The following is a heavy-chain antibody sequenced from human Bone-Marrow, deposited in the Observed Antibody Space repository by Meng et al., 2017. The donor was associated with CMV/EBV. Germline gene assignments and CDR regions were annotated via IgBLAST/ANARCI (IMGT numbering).Heavy chain of an antibody. CDR1: GGSISSSSYY. D-gene: IGHD2-2*02. J-gene: IGHJ5*02. CDR3: ARIGPRYCSSTSCYTTNWFDP. CDR2: IYYSGST. V-gene: IGHV4-39*07. Sequence: SETLSLTCTVSGGSISSSSYYWGWIRQPPGKGLEWIGSIYYSGSTYYNPSLKSRVTISVDTSKNQFSLKLSSVTAADTAVYYCARIGPRYCSSTSCYTTNWFDPWGQGTLVTVSS.